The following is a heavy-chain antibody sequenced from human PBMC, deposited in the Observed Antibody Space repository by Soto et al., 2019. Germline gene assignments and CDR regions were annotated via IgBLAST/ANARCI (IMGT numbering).Heavy chain of an antibody. V-gene: IGHV1-69*13. CDR3: ARDKDRQQLGGNYYYILDV. Sequence: ASVKVSCKASGGTFSTSAISWVRQAPGEGLEWVGGIMPIFATPDYAQKFQGRVTISADESTATAYLELTSLTTDDTAVYYCARDKDRQQLGGNYYYILDVWGQGTAVTVS. D-gene: IGHD3-3*02. J-gene: IGHJ6*02. CDR1: GGTFSTSA. CDR2: IMPIFATP.